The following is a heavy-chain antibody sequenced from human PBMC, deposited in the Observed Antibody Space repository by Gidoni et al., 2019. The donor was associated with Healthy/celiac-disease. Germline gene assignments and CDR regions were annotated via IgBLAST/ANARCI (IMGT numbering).Heavy chain of an antibody. CDR1: GFTFSIYG. CDR3: ARVGGGHDPTRNIAVADPADY. D-gene: IGHD6-19*01. Sequence: QVQLVESGRGVVQPGSSLRLSCAASGFTFSIYGMHWGRQAPGKGLEWVEVIWYDGSNKYYADSVKGRLTISRDNSKNTLYRQMNSLRAEDTDVYYCARVGGGHDPTRNIAVADPADYWGQGTLVTVSS. V-gene: IGHV3-33*01. J-gene: IGHJ4*02. CDR2: IWYDGSNK.